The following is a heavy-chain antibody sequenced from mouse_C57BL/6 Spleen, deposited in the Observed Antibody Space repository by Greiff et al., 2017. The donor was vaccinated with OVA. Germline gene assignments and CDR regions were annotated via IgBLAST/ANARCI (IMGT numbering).Heavy chain of an antibody. CDR3: ARDGYYEGDYYAMDY. D-gene: IGHD2-3*01. CDR2: IYPGSGNT. V-gene: IGHV1-76*01. J-gene: IGHJ4*01. Sequence: QVQLQQSGAELVRPGASVKLSCKASGYTFTDYYINWVKQRPGQGLEWIARIYPGSGNTYYNEKFKGKATLTAEKSSSTAYMQLSSLTSEDSAVYFCARDGYYEGDYYAMDYWGQGTSVTVSS. CDR1: GYTFTDYY.